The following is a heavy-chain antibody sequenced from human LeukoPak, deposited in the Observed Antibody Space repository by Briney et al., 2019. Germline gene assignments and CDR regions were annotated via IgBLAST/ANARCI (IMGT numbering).Heavy chain of an antibody. V-gene: IGHV1-18*01. CDR2: ISAYNGNT. CDR1: GYTFTSYG. J-gene: IGHJ5*02. Sequence: GASVKVSCKASGYTFTSYGISWVRQAPGQGLEWMGWISAYNGNTNYAQKLQGRVTMTTDTSTSTAYMELRSLRSEDTAVYYCARAYCGGDCYTNWFDPWGQGTLVTVSS. D-gene: IGHD2-21*02. CDR3: ARAYCGGDCYTNWFDP.